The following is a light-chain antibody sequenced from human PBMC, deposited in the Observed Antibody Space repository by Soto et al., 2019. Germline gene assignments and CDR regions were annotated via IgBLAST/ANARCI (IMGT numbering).Light chain of an antibody. J-gene: IGLJ3*02. V-gene: IGLV7-46*01. Sequence: QTVVTQEPSLTVSPGGTVTLTCGSSTGAVTSSNSPYWFQQKSGQAPRTLIYDTSNKHSWTPARFSGSLLGGKAALTLSGAQPEDEAEYYCLISYSGVRVFGGGTKLTVL. CDR1: TGAVTSSNS. CDR2: DTS. CDR3: LISYSGVRV.